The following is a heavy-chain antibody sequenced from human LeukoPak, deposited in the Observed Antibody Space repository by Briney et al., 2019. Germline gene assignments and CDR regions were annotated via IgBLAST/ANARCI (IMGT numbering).Heavy chain of an antibody. D-gene: IGHD1-1*01. CDR2: MNPSSGNA. V-gene: IGHV1-8*01. CDR3: ARGHTTGTTWWFDP. CDR1: GYTFISYD. J-gene: IGHJ5*02. Sequence: ASVKVSRKASGYTFISYDINWVRQATGQRLEWMGWMNPSSGNAGFAQKFQGRVTITRNTSISTAYMELSSLRFEDTAVYYCARGHTTGTTWWFDPWGQGTLVTVSS.